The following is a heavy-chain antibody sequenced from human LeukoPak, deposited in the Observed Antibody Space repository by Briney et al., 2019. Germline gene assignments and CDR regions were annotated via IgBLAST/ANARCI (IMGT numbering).Heavy chain of an antibody. CDR3: AGLYSSGWYEEGHWFDP. CDR2: IYYSGST. J-gene: IGHJ5*02. V-gene: IGHV4-31*03. D-gene: IGHD6-19*01. CDR1: GGSISSGGYY. Sequence: SETLSLTCTVSGGSISSGGYYWSWIRQHPGKGLEWIGYIYYSGSTYYNPSPKSRVTISVDTSKNQFSLKLSSVTAADTAVYYCAGLYSSGWYEEGHWFDPWGQGTLVTVSS.